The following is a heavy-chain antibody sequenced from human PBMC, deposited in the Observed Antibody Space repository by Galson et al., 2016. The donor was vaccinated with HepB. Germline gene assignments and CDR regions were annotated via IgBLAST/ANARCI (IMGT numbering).Heavy chain of an antibody. CDR3: ARTPGYSGTWYDAFDI. Sequence: SLRLSCAVSGFTFTRYTMNWVRQSPGKGLEWVSSISGGSSYKYYADSVKGRFTISRDNSKNSLYLQMNSLRAEDTAIYFCARTPGYSGTWYDAFDIWGPGTIVTVSS. J-gene: IGHJ3*02. CDR1: GFTFTRYT. D-gene: IGHD6-13*01. V-gene: IGHV3-21*01. CDR2: ISGGSSYK.